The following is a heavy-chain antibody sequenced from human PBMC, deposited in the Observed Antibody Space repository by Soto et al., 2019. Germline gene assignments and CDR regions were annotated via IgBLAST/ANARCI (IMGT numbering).Heavy chain of an antibody. V-gene: IGHV3-7*01. CDR1: GFTFSSYW. J-gene: IGHJ5*02. Sequence: EVQLVESGGGLVQPGGSLRLSCAASGFTFSSYWLIWVRQAPGKGLEWVANINQEGSDKYYVDSVKGRFTISRDNAKNSLYLQMNSMRAEDTAVYYCARASIVNTGNCFDPWGQGTLVTVSS. CDR2: INQEGSDK. D-gene: IGHD1-26*01. CDR3: ARASIVNTGNCFDP.